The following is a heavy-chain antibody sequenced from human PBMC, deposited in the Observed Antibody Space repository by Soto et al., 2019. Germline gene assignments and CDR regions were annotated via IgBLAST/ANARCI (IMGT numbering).Heavy chain of an antibody. Sequence: PGRSLRLSCPASGYTIGAYWKSCVRQPPWKGLEWVANLKQAGCGKYYVDSVKGRFTLSRGSAKNSLYLQMNSRGGDDTAVYYCSRTIVVVVPDHSEHWGQGSIVTVSS. CDR3: SRTIVVVVPDHSEH. J-gene: IGHJ1*01. V-gene: IGHV3-7*01. CDR1: GYTIGAYW. CDR2: LKQAGCGK. D-gene: IGHD3-22*01.